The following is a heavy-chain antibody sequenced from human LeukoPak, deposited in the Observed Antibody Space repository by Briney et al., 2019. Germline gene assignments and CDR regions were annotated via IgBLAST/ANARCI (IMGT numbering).Heavy chain of an antibody. V-gene: IGHV4-34*01. CDR3: ARGALVDTAMVRWVHYYYMDV. CDR2: INHSGST. CDR1: GGSFRGYY. D-gene: IGHD5-18*01. J-gene: IGHJ6*03. Sequence: PSQTLSLTCAVYGGSFRGYYWSWIRQPPGKGLEWLGEINHSGSTNYNPSLKSRVTISVDTSKNQFSLKLSSVTAADTAVYYCARGALVDTAMVRWVHYYYMDVWGKGTTVTVSS.